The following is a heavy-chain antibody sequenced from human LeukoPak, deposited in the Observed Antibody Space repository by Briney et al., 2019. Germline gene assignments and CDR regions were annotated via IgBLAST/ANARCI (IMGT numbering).Heavy chain of an antibody. D-gene: IGHD1-26*01. Sequence: ASVKVSCKASGYTFTGYYMHWVRQAPGQGLEWMGWINPNSGGTIYAQKFHGSVTMTRDTSISTAYMELTRLTSDDTAVYYCARARWDRARYFDYWGQGTLVTVSS. CDR1: GYTFTGYY. CDR2: INPNSGGT. V-gene: IGHV1-2*02. J-gene: IGHJ4*02. CDR3: ARARWDRARYFDY.